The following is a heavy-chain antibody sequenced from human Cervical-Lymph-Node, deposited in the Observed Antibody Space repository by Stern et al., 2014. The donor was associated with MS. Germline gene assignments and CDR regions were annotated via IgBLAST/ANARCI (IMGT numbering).Heavy chain of an antibody. V-gene: IGHV4-59*03. CDR3: ATHEVAGSRGAFDI. CDR1: GGSISHYY. D-gene: IGHD6-19*01. J-gene: IGHJ3*02. Sequence: QLQLQESGPGLVKPSETLSLTCTVSGGSISHYYWSWLRQPPGKGLEWLGYIYFNGNTNYNPSLESRVSMSINTSMNQFSLKMNSVTAADTAVYYCATHEVAGSRGAFDIWGQGTMVIVSS. CDR2: IYFNGNT.